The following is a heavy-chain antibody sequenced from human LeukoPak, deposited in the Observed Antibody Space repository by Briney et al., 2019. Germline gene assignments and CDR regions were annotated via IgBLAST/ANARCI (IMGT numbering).Heavy chain of an antibody. Sequence: GGSLRLSCAASGFTFDDYAMHWVRQAPGKGLEWVSAISGSGGSTYYADSVKGRFTISRDNSKNTLYLQMNSLRAEDTAVYYCAKGAYCGGDCYPDYFDYWGQGTLVTVSS. CDR3: AKGAYCGGDCYPDYFDY. J-gene: IGHJ4*02. CDR1: GFTFDDYA. V-gene: IGHV3-23*01. CDR2: ISGSGGST. D-gene: IGHD2-21*02.